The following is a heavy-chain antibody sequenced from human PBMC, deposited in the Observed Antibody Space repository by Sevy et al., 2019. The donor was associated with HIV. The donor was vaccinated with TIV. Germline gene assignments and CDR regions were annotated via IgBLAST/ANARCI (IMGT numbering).Heavy chain of an antibody. CDR3: ANEWWGVVVTGYYGMDV. Sequence: GGSLRLSCAASGFTFSSYAMSWVRQAPGKGLEWVSAISGSGGSTYYADSVKGRFTISRDNSKNTLYLQMNSLRAEDTAVYYCANEWWGVVVTGYYGMDVWGQGTTVTVSS. V-gene: IGHV3-23*01. D-gene: IGHD3-22*01. CDR2: ISGSGGST. CDR1: GFTFSSYA. J-gene: IGHJ6*02.